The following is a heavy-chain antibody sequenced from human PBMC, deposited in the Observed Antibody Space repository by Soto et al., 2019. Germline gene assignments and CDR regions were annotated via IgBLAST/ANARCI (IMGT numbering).Heavy chain of an antibody. V-gene: IGHV3-48*02. CDR2: IASTSWNI. J-gene: IGHJ2*01. CDR3: ARGPSAAAPLSDCYFDL. D-gene: IGHD2-2*01. CDR1: GFTFSGYS. Sequence: EVQLVESGGGLVLPGGSLRLSCAASGFTFSGYSMNWVRQAPGKGLEWVSYIASTSWNIYYADTVKGRFTISRDNAKNSLYLQMNSLSDDDTAVYYCARGPSAAAPLSDCYFDLWGRGSLVTVSS.